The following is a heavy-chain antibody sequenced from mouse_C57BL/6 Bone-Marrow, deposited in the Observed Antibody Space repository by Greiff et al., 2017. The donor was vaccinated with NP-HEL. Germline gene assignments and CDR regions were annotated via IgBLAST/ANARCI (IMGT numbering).Heavy chain of an antibody. CDR1: GYTFTSYT. CDR3: ARAYRIGDY. J-gene: IGHJ4*01. CDR2: INPSSGYT. Sequence: VQLQESGAELARPGASVKMSCKASGYTFTSYTMHWVKQRPGQGLAWIGYINPSSGYTKYNQKFKDKATLTADKSSSTAYMQLSSLTSADAAVYDCARAYRIGDYWGQGTSVTVSS. V-gene: IGHV1-4*01. D-gene: IGHD2-10*01.